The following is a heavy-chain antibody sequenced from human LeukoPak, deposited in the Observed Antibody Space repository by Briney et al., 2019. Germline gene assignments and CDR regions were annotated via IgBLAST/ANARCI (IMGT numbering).Heavy chain of an antibody. CDR1: GYTFTSYD. J-gene: IGHJ4*02. V-gene: IGHV1-8*03. CDR3: AAHRTDGDSYFDY. D-gene: IGHD4-17*01. Sequence: GASVKVSCKASGYTFTSYDISWVRQATGQGLEWMGWMNPNSGNTGYAQKFQERVTITRDMSTSTAYMELSSLRSEDTAVYYCAAHRTDGDSYFDYWGQGTLVTVSS. CDR2: MNPNSGNT.